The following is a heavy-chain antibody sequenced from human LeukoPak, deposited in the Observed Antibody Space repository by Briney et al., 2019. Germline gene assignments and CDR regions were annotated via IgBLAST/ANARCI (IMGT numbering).Heavy chain of an antibody. Sequence: PGRSLRLSCAVSGVTFSSYAMHWVRQAPGKGLEWVAVISYDGSNKYYADSVQGRFTISRDNSKNTLYLQMNSLGAEDSAVYSCARDLGTTASYWGQGTLVTVSS. CDR2: ISYDGSNK. D-gene: IGHD3-16*01. J-gene: IGHJ4*02. CDR3: ARDLGTTASY. CDR1: GVTFSSYA. V-gene: IGHV3-30-3*01.